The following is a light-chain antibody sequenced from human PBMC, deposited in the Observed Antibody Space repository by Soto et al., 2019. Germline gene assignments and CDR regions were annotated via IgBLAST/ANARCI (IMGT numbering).Light chain of an antibody. J-gene: IGKJ4*01. V-gene: IGKV3-11*01. CDR1: QSVSSY. CDR2: DAS. Sequence: EIVLTQSPATLSLSPGERATLSCRASQSVSSYLAWYQQKPGQAPRLLIYDASNRATGIPARFSGSGSWTDFPLTISSLEPEDFAVYYCQQRSNWPPLTFGGGTKVEIK. CDR3: QQRSNWPPLT.